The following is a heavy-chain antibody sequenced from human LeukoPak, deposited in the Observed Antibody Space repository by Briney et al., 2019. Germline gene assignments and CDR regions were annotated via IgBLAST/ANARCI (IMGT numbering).Heavy chain of an antibody. CDR3: ARVIVTATHVPDAFDL. V-gene: IGHV4-38-2*01. J-gene: IGHJ3*01. Sequence: PSETLSLTCAISGYSISAGYFWGWIRQSPVKGLEWIGSVHHTGSDYYNPSLKSRVTIAIDTSKNHFSLNLTSVTAADTAVFFCARVIVTATHVPDAFDLGGKGILVTVSS. CDR1: GYSISAGYF. D-gene: IGHD1-26*01. CDR2: VHHTGSD.